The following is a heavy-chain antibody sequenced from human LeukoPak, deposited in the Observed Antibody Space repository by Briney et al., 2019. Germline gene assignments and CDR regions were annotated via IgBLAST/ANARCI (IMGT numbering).Heavy chain of an antibody. V-gene: IGHV3-9*01. CDR2: ISWNSGSI. D-gene: IGHD1-26*01. Sequence: PGGSLRLSCAASGFTFDDYAMHWVRQAPGEGLEWVSGISWNSGSIGSADSVKGRFTISRDNAKNSLYLQMNSLRAEDTALYYCAKDRGSSGSYMYFDYWGQGTLVTVSS. CDR1: GFTFDDYA. CDR3: AKDRGSSGSYMYFDY. J-gene: IGHJ4*02.